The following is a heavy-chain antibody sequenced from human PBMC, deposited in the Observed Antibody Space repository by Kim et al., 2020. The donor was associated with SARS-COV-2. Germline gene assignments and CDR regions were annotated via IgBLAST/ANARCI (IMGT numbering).Heavy chain of an antibody. D-gene: IGHD1-26*01. CDR1: GGSISSGGYY. CDR3: SREGVGATFFDY. Sequence: SETLSLTCTVPGGSISSGGYYWSWIRQHPGKGLEWIGYIYYSGSTYYNPSLKSRVTISVDTSKNHFSLKLSSVTAADTAVYYFSREGVGATFFDYWGQG. J-gene: IGHJ4*02. V-gene: IGHV4-31*03. CDR2: IYYSGST.